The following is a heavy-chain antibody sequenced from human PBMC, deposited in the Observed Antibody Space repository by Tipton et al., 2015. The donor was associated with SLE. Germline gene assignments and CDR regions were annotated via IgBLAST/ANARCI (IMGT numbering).Heavy chain of an antibody. Sequence: SLRLSCAASGFTFDDYAMHWVRQAPGKGLEWVSGISWNSGSIGYADSVKGRFTISRDNSKNTLYLQMNSLRAEDTAVYYCARDPRMGSHDAFDIWGQGTMVTVSS. CDR3: ARDPRMGSHDAFDI. V-gene: IGHV3-9*01. D-gene: IGHD1-26*01. CDR2: ISWNSGSI. J-gene: IGHJ3*02. CDR1: GFTFDDYA.